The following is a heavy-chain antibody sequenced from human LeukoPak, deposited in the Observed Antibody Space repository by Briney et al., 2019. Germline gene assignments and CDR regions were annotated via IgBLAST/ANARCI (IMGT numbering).Heavy chain of an antibody. CDR1: GYSFTRYH. CDR3: ARVAYYGLDV. CDR2: INPSGGRT. J-gene: IGHJ6*02. Sequence: GASVKVSCKASGYSFTRYHMHWVRRAPGQGLEWMGIINPSGGRTTYAQNFQGRVTMTTDTSTSTLYMELSSLRSEDTAVYYCARVAYYGLDVWGQGTTVTVSS. V-gene: IGHV1-46*01.